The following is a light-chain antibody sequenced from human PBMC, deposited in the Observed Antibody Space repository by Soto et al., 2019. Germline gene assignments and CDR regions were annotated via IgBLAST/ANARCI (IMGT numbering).Light chain of an antibody. V-gene: IGLV1-44*01. J-gene: IGLJ2*01. CDR2: SND. CDR3: TTWDDSLNGPV. CDR1: SSNIESNT. Sequence: QSVLTQPPSASGTPGQRVTISCSGSSSNIESNTVTWYQQLPGTAPKLVIYSNDQRPSGVPDRFSGSKSGTSASLAISGLQSEDEADYFCTTWDDSLNGPVFGGGTKLTVL.